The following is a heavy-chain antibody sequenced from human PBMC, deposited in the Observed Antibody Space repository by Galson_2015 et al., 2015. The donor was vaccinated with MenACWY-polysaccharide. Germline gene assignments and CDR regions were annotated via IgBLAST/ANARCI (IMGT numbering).Heavy chain of an antibody. CDR2: INSDGRST. D-gene: IGHD1-26*01. CDR1: GFTFSRNW. Sequence: SLRLSCAASGFTFSRNWMHWVRQAPGKGLVWVSRINSDGRSTSYADSVKGRFTISRDNAKNSLYLQMNSLRDDDTAVYYCARVLKGLVGATPDYWGQGTLVTVSS. J-gene: IGHJ4*02. V-gene: IGHV3-74*01. CDR3: ARVLKGLVGATPDY.